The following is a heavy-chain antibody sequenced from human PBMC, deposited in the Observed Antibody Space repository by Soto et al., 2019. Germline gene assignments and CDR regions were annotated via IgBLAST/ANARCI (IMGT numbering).Heavy chain of an antibody. CDR2: VSPPFRTS. CDR3: ARVLYYGSGSYSPYGMDV. J-gene: IGHJ6*02. CDR1: GVSFNNNG. D-gene: IGHD3-10*01. V-gene: IGHV1-69*01. Sequence: QVQLVQSGAEVKKPGSSVKVSCKTSGVSFNNNGIGWVRQAPGHGLEWMGGVSPPFRTSNYARKFQGRISITADASTGTGNMELSSLKSEDTAQYYCARVLYYGSGSYSPYGMDVWGQGTTVTVSS.